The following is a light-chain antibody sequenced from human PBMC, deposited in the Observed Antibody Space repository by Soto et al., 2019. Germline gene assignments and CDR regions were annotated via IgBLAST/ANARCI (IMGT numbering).Light chain of an antibody. CDR2: EVT. CDR1: SGDIGSYNR. CDR3: SSYTNINTRACV. Sequence: QSALTQPASVSGSPGQSITISCTGTSGDIGSYNRVSWYQQHPGKAPKLIIYEVTDRPSGVSNRFSGSKSGNTASLTISGIQAEYEAEYYCSSYTNINTRACVFGTGTKLTVL. J-gene: IGLJ1*01. V-gene: IGLV2-14*01.